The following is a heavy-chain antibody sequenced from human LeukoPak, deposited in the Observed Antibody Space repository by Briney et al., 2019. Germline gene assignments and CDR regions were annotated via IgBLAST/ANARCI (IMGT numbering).Heavy chain of an antibody. CDR3: ARGESYSGSPSHYFDY. Sequence: PSETLSLTCTVSGYSISSGYYWGWIRQPPGKGLEWIGSIYHSGSTYYNPSLKSRVIISVDTSKNQFSLKLSSVTAADTAVYYCARGESYSGSPSHYFDYWGQGTLVTVSS. D-gene: IGHD1-26*01. J-gene: IGHJ4*02. CDR2: IYHSGST. CDR1: GYSISSGYY. V-gene: IGHV4-38-2*02.